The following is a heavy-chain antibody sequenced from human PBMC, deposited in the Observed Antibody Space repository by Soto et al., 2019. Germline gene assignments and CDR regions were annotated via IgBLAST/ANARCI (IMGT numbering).Heavy chain of an antibody. CDR1: GGSISSINNQFSNHY. J-gene: IGHJ5*02. Sequence: SETLSLTCAVSGGSISSINNQFSNHYCSWIRQPPGKGLEWIGSIFHSGNSYYNPSLKSRVTISVDTSNNQFSLNLTSVTAADTAVSYCARLAVVVVATSADGRFDPWGQGTLVTVSS. D-gene: IGHD2-15*01. CDR3: ARLAVVVVATSADGRFDP. V-gene: IGHV4-39*01. CDR2: IFHSGNS.